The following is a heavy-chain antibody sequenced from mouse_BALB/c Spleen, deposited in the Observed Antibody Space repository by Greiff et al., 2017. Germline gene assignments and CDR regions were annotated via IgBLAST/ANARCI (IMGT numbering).Heavy chain of an antibody. J-gene: IGHJ2*01. CDR3: ARGSRGDYDYFDY. V-gene: IGHV3-6*02. CDR2: ISYDGSN. Sequence: DVQLQESGPGLVKPSQSLSLTCSVTGYSITSGYYWNWIRQFPGNKLEWMGYISYDGSNNYNPSLKNRISITRDTSKNQFFLKLNSVTTEDTATYYCARGSRGDYDYFDYWGQGTTLTVSS. D-gene: IGHD2-4*01. CDR1: GYSITSGYY.